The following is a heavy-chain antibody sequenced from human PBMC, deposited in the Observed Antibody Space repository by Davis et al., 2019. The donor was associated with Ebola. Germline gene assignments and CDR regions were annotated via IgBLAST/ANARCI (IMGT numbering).Heavy chain of an antibody. V-gene: IGHV4-34*01. Sequence: PSETLSLTCAVYGGSFSGYYWSWIRQPPGKGLEWIGEINHSGSTNYNPSLKSRVTISVDTSKNQFSLKLSSVTAADTAVYYCARYLNWGSDYWGQGTLVTVSS. CDR3: ARYLNWGSDY. J-gene: IGHJ4*02. CDR1: GGSFSGYY. CDR2: INHSGST. D-gene: IGHD7-27*01.